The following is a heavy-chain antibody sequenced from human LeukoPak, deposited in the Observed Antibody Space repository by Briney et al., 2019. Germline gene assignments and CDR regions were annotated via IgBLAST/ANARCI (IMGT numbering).Heavy chain of an antibody. J-gene: IGHJ4*02. CDR2: IKQEGSEK. CDR1: GFTFSSYW. Sequence: GGSLRLSCAASGFTFSSYWMSWVRQAPGKGLEWVANIKQEGSEKYYVDSVDGRFTISRDNAKNSLYLQMNSLRAEDTAVYYCAGSSGDYGGNPATFYYWGQRTLVTVSS. V-gene: IGHV3-7*01. D-gene: IGHD4-23*01. CDR3: AGSSGDYGGNPATFYY.